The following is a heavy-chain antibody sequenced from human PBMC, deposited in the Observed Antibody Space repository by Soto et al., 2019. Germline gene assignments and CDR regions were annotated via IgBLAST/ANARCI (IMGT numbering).Heavy chain of an antibody. J-gene: IGHJ6*03. V-gene: IGHV3-48*01. D-gene: IGHD2-15*01. CDR3: ARDLYEGGTYYMDV. Sequence: GGSLRLSCAASGFTFSSYSMNWVRQAPGKGLEWVSYISSSSSTIYYADSVKGRFTISRDNAKNSLYLQMNSLRAEDTAVYYCARDLYEGGTYYMDVWGKGTTVTVSS. CDR1: GFTFSSYS. CDR2: ISSSSSTI.